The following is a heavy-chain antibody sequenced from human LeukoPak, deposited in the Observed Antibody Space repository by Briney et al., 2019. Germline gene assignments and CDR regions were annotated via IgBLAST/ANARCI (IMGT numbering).Heavy chain of an antibody. V-gene: IGHV4-34*01. Sequence: SETLSLTCAVYGGSFSGYYWSWIRQPPGKGLEWIGEINHSGSTNYNPSLKSRVTISVDTSKNQFSLKLSSVTAADTAVYYCARHRDILTGSSFDPWGQGTLVTVSS. CDR3: ARHRDILTGSSFDP. J-gene: IGHJ5*02. D-gene: IGHD3-9*01. CDR1: GGSFSGYY. CDR2: INHSGST.